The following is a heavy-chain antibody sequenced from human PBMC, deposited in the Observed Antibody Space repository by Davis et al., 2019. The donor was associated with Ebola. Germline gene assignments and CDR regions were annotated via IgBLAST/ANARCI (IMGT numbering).Heavy chain of an antibody. CDR1: GFTFSSYW. D-gene: IGHD4-11*01. V-gene: IGHV3-7*01. CDR3: AKDPDYSNYISGMDV. CDR2: IKQDGSEK. Sequence: GGSLRLSCVASGFTFSSYWMHWVRQAPGKGLEWVANIKQDGSEKYYADSVKGRFTISRDNSKNTLYLQMNSLRAEDTAVYHCAKDPDYSNYISGMDVWGQGTTVTVSS. J-gene: IGHJ6*02.